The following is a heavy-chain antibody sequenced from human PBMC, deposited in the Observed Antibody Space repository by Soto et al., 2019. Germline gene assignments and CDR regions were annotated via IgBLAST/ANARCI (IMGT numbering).Heavy chain of an antibody. CDR3: ARVAGLPAAPYYGMGV. V-gene: IGHV4-30-4*01. CDR1: GGSISSGDYY. J-gene: IGHJ6*02. Sequence: QVQLQESGPGLVKPSQTLSLTCTVSGGSISSGDYYWSWIRQPPGKGLEWIGYIYYSGSTYYNPSLKSRVTISVDTSKNQFSLKLSSVTAADTAVYYCARVAGLPAAPYYGMGVWGQGTTVTVSS. D-gene: IGHD2-2*01. CDR2: IYYSGST.